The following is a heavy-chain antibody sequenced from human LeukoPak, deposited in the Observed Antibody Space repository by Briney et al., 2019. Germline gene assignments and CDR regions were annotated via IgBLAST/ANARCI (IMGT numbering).Heavy chain of an antibody. Sequence: PGGSLRLSCAASGFTFSSYAMTWVRQARGKGLEWVSVNSGSGDSTYYADSVKGRFTISRDNAKNSLYLQMNSLRAEDTAVYYCARGGYCSSTSCYWFDPWGQGTLVTVSA. CDR2: NSGSGDST. CDR1: GFTFSSYA. D-gene: IGHD2-2*01. J-gene: IGHJ5*02. CDR3: ARGGYCSSTSCYWFDP. V-gene: IGHV3-23*01.